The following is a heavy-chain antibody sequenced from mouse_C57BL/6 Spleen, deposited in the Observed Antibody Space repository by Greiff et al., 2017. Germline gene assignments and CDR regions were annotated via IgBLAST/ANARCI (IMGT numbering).Heavy chain of an antibody. CDR1: GYTFTEYT. CDR3: ARHEERGYGNYDGWYFDV. Sequence: QVQLQQSGAELVKPGASVMLSCKASGYTFTEYTIHWVKQRSGQGLEWIGWFYPGSGSIKYNEKFKDKATLTADKSSSTVYMELSRLTSEDSAVYFCARHEERGYGNYDGWYFDVWGTGTTVTVSS. D-gene: IGHD2-10*02. J-gene: IGHJ1*03. CDR2: FYPGSGSI. V-gene: IGHV1-62-2*01.